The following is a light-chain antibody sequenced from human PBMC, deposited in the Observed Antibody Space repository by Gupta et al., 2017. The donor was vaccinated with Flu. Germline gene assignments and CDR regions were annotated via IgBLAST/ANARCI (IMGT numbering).Light chain of an antibody. Sequence: DIVLTQSPATLSLSPGERATLSCRASQRVYSYLAWYQQKPGQAPRLLIYDASNRATGIPSRFRGSGSGKDFTPAISSQEHEDFAVYYCKHRSRCSYTVGQGTKLEIK. V-gene: IGKV3-11*01. CDR3: KHRSRCSYT. CDR1: QRVYSY. CDR2: DAS. J-gene: IGKJ2*01.